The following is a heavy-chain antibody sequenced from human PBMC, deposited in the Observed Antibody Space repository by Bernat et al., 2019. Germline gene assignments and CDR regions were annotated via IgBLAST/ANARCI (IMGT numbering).Heavy chain of an antibody. CDR2: INPIFGTA. V-gene: IGHV1-69*06. J-gene: IGHJ1*01. D-gene: IGHD1-26*01. CDR3: AREEVEGAFQH. Sequence: QVQLVQSGAEVKKPGSSVKVSCKASGGTFSTYAISWVRQAPGQGLEWMGGINPIFGTANYAQKFQDRVTITADKSTSTAYMELSSPRSEDTAVYYCAREEVEGAFQHWGQGTLVTVSS. CDR1: GGTFSTYA.